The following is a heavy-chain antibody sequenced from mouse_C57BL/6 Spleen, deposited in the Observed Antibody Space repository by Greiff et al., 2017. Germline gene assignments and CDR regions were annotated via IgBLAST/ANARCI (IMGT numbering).Heavy chain of an antibody. CDR1: GYTFTDYY. CDR2: INPNNGGT. Sequence: EVQLQQSGPELVKPGASVKISCKASGYTFTDYYMNWVKQSHGKSLEWIGDINPNNGGTSYNTKFKGKATLTVDKSSSTAYMELRSLTSEDSAVYYCARTYSNLDAMDYWGQGTSVTVSS. J-gene: IGHJ4*01. D-gene: IGHD2-5*01. V-gene: IGHV1-26*01. CDR3: ARTYSNLDAMDY.